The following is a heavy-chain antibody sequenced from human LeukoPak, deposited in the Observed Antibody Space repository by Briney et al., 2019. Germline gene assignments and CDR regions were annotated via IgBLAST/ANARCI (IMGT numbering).Heavy chain of an antibody. Sequence: GGSLRLSCAASGFTFSSYWMHWVRQAPGKGLMWISLITTDGSSTTYADSVKGRFTISRDNAKNTLYLQMNSLRAEDTAVYYCARDYYSGSRDLDYWGQGTLVTVSS. D-gene: IGHD3-22*01. J-gene: IGHJ4*02. CDR1: GFTFSSYW. V-gene: IGHV3-74*01. CDR3: ARDYYSGSRDLDY. CDR2: ITTDGSST.